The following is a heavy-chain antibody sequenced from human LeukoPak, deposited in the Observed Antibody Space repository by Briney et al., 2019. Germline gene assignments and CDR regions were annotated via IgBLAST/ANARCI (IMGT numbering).Heavy chain of an antibody. J-gene: IGHJ6*02. CDR2: INHNGNVN. CDR1: GFTFSSYW. V-gene: IGHV3-7*03. D-gene: IGHD3-16*01. CDR3: GRGGGLDF. Sequence: GGSLRLSCAASGFTFSSYWMNWARQAPGKGLEWVASINHNGNVNYYVDSVKGRFTISRDNAKNSLYLQMSNLRAEDTAVYFCGRGGGLDFWAQGATFTVSS.